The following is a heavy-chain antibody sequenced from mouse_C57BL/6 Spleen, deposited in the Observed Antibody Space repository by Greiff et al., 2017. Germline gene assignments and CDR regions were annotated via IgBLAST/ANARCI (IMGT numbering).Heavy chain of an antibody. D-gene: IGHD1-1*01. Sequence: EVMLVESGGDLVKPGGSLKLSCAASGFTFSSYGMSWVRQTPDKRLEWVATISRGGSYTYYPNSVKGRFTISKDNAKNTLYLQMSRLKTEDTAMYYGARHEGGSSCRSWFAYWGQGTLVTVSA. CDR2: ISRGGSYT. J-gene: IGHJ3*01. CDR1: GFTFSSYG. V-gene: IGHV5-6*02. CDR3: ARHEGGSSCRSWFAY.